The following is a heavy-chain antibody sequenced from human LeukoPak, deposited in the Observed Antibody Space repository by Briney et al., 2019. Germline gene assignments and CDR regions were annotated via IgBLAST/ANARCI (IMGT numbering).Heavy chain of an antibody. J-gene: IGHJ4*02. Sequence: ASVKVSCTASGYTFTSYGISWVRQAPGQGLERMGWISASNGNTNYAQKLQGRATMSTDTSTSTGYMELRSLRSDDTAVYYCARDGRQKVRGVTDYWGQGTLVTVSS. CDR3: ARDGRQKVRGVTDY. CDR2: ISASNGNT. V-gene: IGHV1-18*04. D-gene: IGHD3-10*01. CDR1: GYTFTSYG.